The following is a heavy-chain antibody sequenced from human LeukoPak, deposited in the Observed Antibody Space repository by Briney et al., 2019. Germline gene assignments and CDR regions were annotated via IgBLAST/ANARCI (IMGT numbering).Heavy chain of an antibody. CDR3: ARVMVRGVLYYFDY. J-gene: IGHJ4*02. V-gene: IGHV4-59*01. CDR1: GGSISSYY. Sequence: SSETLSLTCTVSGGSISSYYWSWIRQPPGKGLEWIGYIYYSGSTNYNPSLKSRVTISVDTSKNQFSLKLSSVIAADTAVYYCARVMVRGVLYYFDYWGQGTLVTVSS. CDR2: IYYSGST. D-gene: IGHD3-10*01.